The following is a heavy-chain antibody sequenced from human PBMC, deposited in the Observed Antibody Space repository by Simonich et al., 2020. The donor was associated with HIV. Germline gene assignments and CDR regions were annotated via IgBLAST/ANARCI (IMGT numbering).Heavy chain of an antibody. D-gene: IGHD4-17*01. CDR1: RGSISRYY. J-gene: IGHJ4*02. CDR2: IFDNGPT. V-gene: IGHV4-59*01. Sequence: QVQLQESGPGLVKPSETLSLTCSVSRGSISRYYWSWIRQPPGKGLEGIGYIFDNGPTNYNPSLKSRVTISVDTSKNQFSLKLKSVTSVDTAVYYCARAPDYGANVYFDYWGQGTLVTVSS. CDR3: ARAPDYGANVYFDY.